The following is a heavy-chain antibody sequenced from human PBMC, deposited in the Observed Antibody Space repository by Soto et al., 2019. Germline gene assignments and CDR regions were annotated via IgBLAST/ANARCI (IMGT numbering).Heavy chain of an antibody. Sequence: GSLRLSCAASGFTFNASWMSWVLQAPGKGLEWVGRIKSKTDGGTTDFAAPVKGRFTISRDDSKNTVYLQMNSLKIEDTAVYYCTTGLAAAGTNYWGQGTLVTV. D-gene: IGHD6-13*01. CDR2: IKSKTDGGTT. J-gene: IGHJ4*02. V-gene: IGHV3-15*01. CDR3: TTGLAAAGTNY. CDR1: GFTFNASW.